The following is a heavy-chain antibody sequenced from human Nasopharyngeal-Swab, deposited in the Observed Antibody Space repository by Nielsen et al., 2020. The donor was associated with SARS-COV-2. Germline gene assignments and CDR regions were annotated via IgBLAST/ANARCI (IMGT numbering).Heavy chain of an antibody. J-gene: IGHJ4*02. CDR2: IYSGGST. Sequence: GESLKISCSVSGISVSRNDITWVHQAPGKGLEWVSVIYSGGSTYYADSVKGRFTISRDNSKNTLYLQMNSLRAEDTAVYYCASGPTVDIVATSFDYWGQGPLVTVSS. CDR1: GISVSRND. CDR3: ASGPTVDIVATSFDY. V-gene: IGHV3-53*01. D-gene: IGHD5-12*01.